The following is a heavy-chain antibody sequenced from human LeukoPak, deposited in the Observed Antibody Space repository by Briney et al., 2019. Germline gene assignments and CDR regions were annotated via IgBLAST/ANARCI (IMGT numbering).Heavy chain of an antibody. CDR1: GYTFTSYE. CDR2: VNPHSGNT. D-gene: IGHD5-18*01. V-gene: IGHV1-8*01. CDR3: ARGQVGYSYGYRDWFDP. J-gene: IGHJ5*02. Sequence: GASVKVCCKPSGYTFTSYEINWIRQATGQGLEWMDWVNPHSGNTGYAQKVQGRVTMTRNTSISTAYMELSSLRSEDTAVYYCARGQVGYSYGYRDWFDPWGQGTLVTVSS.